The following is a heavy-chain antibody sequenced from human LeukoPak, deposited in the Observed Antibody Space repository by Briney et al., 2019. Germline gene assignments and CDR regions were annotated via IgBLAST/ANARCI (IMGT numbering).Heavy chain of an antibody. CDR3: ARGLRAVAANVARYYFDY. Sequence: ASVKVSCKASGYPFTSYDINWVRQATGQGLEWMGWMNPNSGNTAYAQKFQGGVTMTRNTSISTAYMELTSLRSEDTAVYYCARGLRAVAANVARYYFDYWGQGTLVTVSS. J-gene: IGHJ4*02. CDR1: GYPFTSYD. D-gene: IGHD6-19*01. V-gene: IGHV1-8*01. CDR2: MNPNSGNT.